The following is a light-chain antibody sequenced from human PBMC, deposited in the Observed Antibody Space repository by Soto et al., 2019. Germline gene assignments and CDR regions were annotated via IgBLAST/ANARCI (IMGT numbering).Light chain of an antibody. CDR3: QQYGSSPST. CDR1: QSVSSIC. J-gene: IGKJ5*01. CDR2: GAS. V-gene: IGKV3-20*01. Sequence: EIALTQSPGTLSLSPWERGTVSCMASQSVSSICLGWYHQKPGQAPRLLIYGASGRATGIPDRFSGSGSGTDFTLTISRLEPEDFAVYYCQQYGSSPSTFGQGTRLEI.